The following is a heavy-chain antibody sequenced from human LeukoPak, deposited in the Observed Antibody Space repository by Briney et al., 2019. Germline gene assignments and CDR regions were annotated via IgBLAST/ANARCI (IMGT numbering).Heavy chain of an antibody. V-gene: IGHV3-21*01. CDR3: ARDLIAAAELYYYYGMDV. CDR2: TSSSSSYI. CDR1: GFTFSSYS. Sequence: GGSLRLSCAASGFTFSSYSMNWVRQAPGKGLEWVSSTSSSSSYIYYADSVKGRFTISRDNAKNSLYLQMNSLRAEDTAVYYCARDLIAAAELYYYYGMDVWGQGTTVTVSS. D-gene: IGHD6-13*01. J-gene: IGHJ6*02.